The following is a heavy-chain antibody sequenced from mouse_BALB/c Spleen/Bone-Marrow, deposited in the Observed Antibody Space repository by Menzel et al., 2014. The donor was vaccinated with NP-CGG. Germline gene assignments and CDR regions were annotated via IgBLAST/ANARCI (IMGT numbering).Heavy chain of an antibody. D-gene: IGHD3-3*01. CDR1: GYTFTNYW. V-gene: IGHV1-87*01. CDR3: ARGTNY. Sequence: VQLQQSGAELARPGASVKLSCKASGYTFTNYWMQWVKRRPGQGLEWIGAIYPGDGDTRYTQRFKDKATLTADNSSTTAYMQLSNLASDDSAVYYCARGTNYWGQGTTLTVSS. CDR2: IYPGDGDT. J-gene: IGHJ2*01.